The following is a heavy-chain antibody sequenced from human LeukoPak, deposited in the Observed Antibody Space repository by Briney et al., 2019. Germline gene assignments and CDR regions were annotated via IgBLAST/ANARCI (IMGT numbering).Heavy chain of an antibody. Sequence: ASVKVSCKASGYTFTSYYMHWVRQAPGQGLEWMGIINPSGGSTSYAQKFQGRVTITADESTSTAYMELRSLRSEDTAVYYCAREPGGSGTQIAGYFQYWGQGTLVTVSS. CDR2: INPSGGST. V-gene: IGHV1-46*01. J-gene: IGHJ1*01. D-gene: IGHD3-10*01. CDR1: GYTFTSYY. CDR3: AREPGGSGTQIAGYFQY.